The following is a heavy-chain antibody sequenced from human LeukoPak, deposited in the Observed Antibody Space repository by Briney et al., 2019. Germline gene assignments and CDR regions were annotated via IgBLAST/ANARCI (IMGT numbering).Heavy chain of an antibody. J-gene: IGHJ4*02. CDR1: GGSISSYY. V-gene: IGHV4-59*01. D-gene: IGHD3-10*01. Sequence: SETLSLTCTVSGGSISSYYWSWIRQPPGKGLEWIGYIYYSGSTNYNPSLKSRVTISVDTSKNQFSLKLSSVTAADTAVYYCARRAYQNRSCYDYWGQGTLVTVSS. CDR3: ARRAYQNRSCYDY. CDR2: IYYSGST.